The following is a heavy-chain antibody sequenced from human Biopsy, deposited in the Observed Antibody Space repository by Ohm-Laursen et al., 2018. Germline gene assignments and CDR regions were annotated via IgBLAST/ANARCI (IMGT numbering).Heavy chain of an antibody. V-gene: IGHV1-2*02. CDR2: IHCKTGAT. Sequence: ASVKASCKASSYTFTDYNIHWMRQAPGQGLEWQGYIHCKTGATNYAQKFQGTSTMTRETSISTAYLALGSLRSADTAIYYCARDPLNGHKHFDYWGQGSLVTVSS. D-gene: IGHD2-8*01. CDR1: SYTFTDYN. J-gene: IGHJ4*02. CDR3: ARDPLNGHKHFDY.